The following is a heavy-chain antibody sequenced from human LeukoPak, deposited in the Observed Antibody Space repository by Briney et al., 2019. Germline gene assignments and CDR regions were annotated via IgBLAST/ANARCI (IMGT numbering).Heavy chain of an antibody. Sequence: GGSLRLSCAASGFTFSSYGMHWVRQAPGKGLEWVAFIRYDGSNKYYADSVKGRFTISRDNSKNTLYLQMNSLRAEDTAVYYCGKDGYSSGWFGSYFDFWGQGTLVTVSS. CDR1: GFTFSSYG. D-gene: IGHD6-19*01. V-gene: IGHV3-30*02. J-gene: IGHJ4*02. CDR2: IRYDGSNK. CDR3: GKDGYSSGWFGSYFDF.